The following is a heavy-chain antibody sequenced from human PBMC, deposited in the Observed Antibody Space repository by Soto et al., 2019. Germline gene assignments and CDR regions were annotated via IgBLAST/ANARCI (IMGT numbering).Heavy chain of an antibody. J-gene: IGHJ6*02. CDR2: IYYSGST. Sequence: SETLSLTCTVSGVTISSSSYYWGWIRQPPGKGLEWIGSIYYSGSTYYNPSLKSRVTISVDTSKNQFSLKLSSVTAADTAVYYCASTWPDYYGYGMDVWGQGTTVTVSS. V-gene: IGHV4-39*01. D-gene: IGHD3-10*01. CDR3: ASTWPDYYGYGMDV. CDR1: GVTISSSSYY.